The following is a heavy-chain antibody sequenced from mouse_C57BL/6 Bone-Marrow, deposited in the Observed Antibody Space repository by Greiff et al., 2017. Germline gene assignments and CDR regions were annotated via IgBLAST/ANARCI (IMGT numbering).Heavy chain of an antibody. V-gene: IGHV1-50*01. D-gene: IGHD1-1*01. CDR1: GYTFTSYW. J-gene: IGHJ2*01. CDR2: IDPSDSYT. CDR3: ARSSTTVVGPPFDY. Sequence: QVQLQQPGAELVKPGASVKLSCKASGYTFTSYWMQWVKQRPGQGLEWIGEIDPSDSYTNYNQKFKGKATLTVDTSSSTAYMQLSSLTSEDSAVYYCARSSTTVVGPPFDYWGQGTTLTVSS.